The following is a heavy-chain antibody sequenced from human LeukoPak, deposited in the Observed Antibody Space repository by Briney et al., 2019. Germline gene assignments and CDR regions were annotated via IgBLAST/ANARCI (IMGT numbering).Heavy chain of an antibody. D-gene: IGHD3-22*01. Sequence: PGGSLRLSCAASGFTFDDYDMNWVRQAPRKGLEWVSAINWNGGSTGYADSVKGRFTISRDNAKNSLYLQMNSLRAEDTALYYCARDLPQIEYWGQGTLVTVSS. J-gene: IGHJ4*02. CDR3: ARDLPQIEY. V-gene: IGHV3-20*04. CDR2: INWNGGST. CDR1: GFTFDDYD.